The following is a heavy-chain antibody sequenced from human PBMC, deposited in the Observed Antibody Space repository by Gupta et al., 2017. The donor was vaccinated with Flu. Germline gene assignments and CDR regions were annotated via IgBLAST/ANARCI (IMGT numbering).Heavy chain of an antibody. D-gene: IGHD6-19*01. Sequence: EVQLVQSGAEVKKPGESLKISCKGSGYSFTSYWIGWVRQMPGKGLEWMGIIYPGDSDTRYSPSFQGQVTISADKSISTAYLQWSRLKASETAMYYCARGSGGSQPLFEYFKHWGQGTLVTVSS. CDR3: ARGSGGSQPLFEYFKH. CDR2: IYPGDSDT. J-gene: IGHJ1*01. CDR1: GYSFTSYW. V-gene: IGHV5-51*03.